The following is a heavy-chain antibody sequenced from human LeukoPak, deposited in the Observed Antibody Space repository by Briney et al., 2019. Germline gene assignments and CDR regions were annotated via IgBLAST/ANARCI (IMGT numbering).Heavy chain of an antibody. CDR2: ISSGRTYI. V-gene: IGHV3-21*01. D-gene: IGHD3-10*01. Sequence: PGGSLRLSCAASAFTFSTYNMNWVRQAPGKGLEWVSSISSGRTYIYFTDSLKGRFTISRDNAKNTLYLQMNSLRAEDTAVYYCVGDNYGSGSRYFDYWGQGTLVTVSS. CDR3: VGDNYGSGSRYFDY. CDR1: AFTFSTYN. J-gene: IGHJ4*02.